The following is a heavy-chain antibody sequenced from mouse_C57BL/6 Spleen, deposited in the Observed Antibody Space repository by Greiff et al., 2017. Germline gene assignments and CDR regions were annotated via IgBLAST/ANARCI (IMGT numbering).Heavy chain of an antibody. J-gene: IGHJ2*01. Sequence: QVQLQQSGPELVKPGASVKISCKASGYSFTSYYIHWVKQRPGQGLEWIGWIYPGSGNTKYNEKFKGKATLTADTSSSTAYMQLSSLTSEDSAVYYCANYYGSSYLFDYWGQGTTLTVSS. V-gene: IGHV1-66*01. CDR3: ANYYGSSYLFDY. CDR1: GYSFTSYY. D-gene: IGHD1-1*01. CDR2: IYPGSGNT.